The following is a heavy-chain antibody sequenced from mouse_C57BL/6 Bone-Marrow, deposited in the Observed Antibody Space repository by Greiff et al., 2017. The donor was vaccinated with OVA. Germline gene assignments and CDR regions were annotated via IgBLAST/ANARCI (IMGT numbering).Heavy chain of an antibody. Sequence: EVQLQESGGGLVQPKGSLKLSCAASGFTFNTYAMHWVRQAPGKGLEWVARIRSKSSNYATYYADSVKDRFTISRDDSQSMLYLQMNNLKTEDTAMYYCVREENSNYVDPWFAYWGQGTLVTVSA. D-gene: IGHD2-5*01. J-gene: IGHJ3*01. CDR2: IRSKSSNYAT. CDR3: VREENSNYVDPWFAY. CDR1: GFTFNTYA. V-gene: IGHV10-3*01.